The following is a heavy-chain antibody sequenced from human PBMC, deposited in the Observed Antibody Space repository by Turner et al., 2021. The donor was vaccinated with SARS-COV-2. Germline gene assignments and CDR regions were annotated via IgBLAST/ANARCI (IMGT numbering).Heavy chain of an antibody. Sequence: QVQLQESGPGLVKPSETLSLTCPVSGGSISSYYWGWIRRPPGQGLEWIGSIYYSGSTYHNPSLKSRVTISVDTSKNQFSLKLSSVTAADTAVYYCARDGGDPPRYFQHWGQGTLVTVSS. CDR2: IYYSGST. D-gene: IGHD2-21*02. V-gene: IGHV4-39*02. CDR3: ARDGGDPPRYFQH. J-gene: IGHJ1*01. CDR1: GGSISSYY.